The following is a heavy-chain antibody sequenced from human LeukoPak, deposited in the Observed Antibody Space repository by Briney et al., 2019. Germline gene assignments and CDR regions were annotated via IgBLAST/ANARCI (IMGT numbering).Heavy chain of an antibody. Sequence: GGSLRLSCAASGFTFSDNFMSWIRQAPGKGLEWVSYISSSGSTRDYADSVKGRFTISRDNAKNSLYLQMNSLRDEDTAVYYCAKGPGESSNSARFDPWGQGTLVTVSS. CDR2: ISSSGSTR. V-gene: IGHV3-11*01. D-gene: IGHD3-10*01. CDR3: AKGPGESSNSARFDP. CDR1: GFTFSDNF. J-gene: IGHJ5*02.